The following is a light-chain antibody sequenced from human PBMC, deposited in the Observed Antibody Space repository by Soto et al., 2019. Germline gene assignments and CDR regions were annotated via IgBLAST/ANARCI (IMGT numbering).Light chain of an antibody. CDR1: PRDIGGYNF. CDR2: EVS. CDR3: SSYTISNTLPFV. V-gene: IGLV2-14*01. J-gene: IGLJ1*01. Sequence: QSLLTHPASLSGSPGQSITISCTGTPRDIGGYNFVSWYQQYPGKAPRLIIFEVSSRPSGVSNRFSGSKSGNTASLTISELQPEDEADYHCSSYTISNTLPFVFGTGTKVTVL.